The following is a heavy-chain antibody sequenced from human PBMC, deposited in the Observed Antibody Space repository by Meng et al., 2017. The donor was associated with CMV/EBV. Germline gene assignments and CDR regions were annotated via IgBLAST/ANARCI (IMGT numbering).Heavy chain of an antibody. J-gene: IGHJ4*02. CDR1: GYSFPSYG. CDR3: ARGGRYYYDSSGYCDY. Sequence: VQLGRVEAEWNKPGASVKGSGKASGYSFPSYGISWVRQAPGQGLEWMGWISAYNGNKNYAQKLQGRVTMTTDTSTSTAYMELRSLRSDDTAVYYCARGGRYYYDSSGYCDYWGQGTLVTVSS. D-gene: IGHD3-22*01. CDR2: ISAYNGNK. V-gene: IGHV1-18*01.